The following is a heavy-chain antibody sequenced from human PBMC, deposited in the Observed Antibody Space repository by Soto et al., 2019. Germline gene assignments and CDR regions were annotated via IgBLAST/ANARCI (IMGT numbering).Heavy chain of an antibody. V-gene: IGHV1-69*12. D-gene: IGHD3-3*01. Sequence: QVQLVQSGAEVKKPGSSVKVSCKASGGTFSSYASSWVRQAPGQWLEWMGGIIPIFGTANYAQKFQGRVTITADESTSTAYMELSSLRSEDTAVYYCAVITISNHLHRMDVWGQGTTVTVSS. J-gene: IGHJ6*02. CDR3: AVITISNHLHRMDV. CDR1: GGTFSSYA. CDR2: IIPIFGTA.